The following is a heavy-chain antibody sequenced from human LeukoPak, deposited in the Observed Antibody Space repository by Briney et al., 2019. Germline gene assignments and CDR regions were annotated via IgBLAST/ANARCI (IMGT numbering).Heavy chain of an antibody. V-gene: IGHV1-2*02. CDR2: ISLNSGET. D-gene: IGHD1-26*01. Sequence: ASVKVSCKASGYTFTGYYLHWVRQAPGQGLEWMGWISLNSGETNSAQKFQGRVTMIRDTSISTAYMELSRLTSDDTAVYYCARAPGAGTYLDYWGQGTLVTVSS. CDR3: ARAPGAGTYLDY. CDR1: GYTFTGYY. J-gene: IGHJ4*02.